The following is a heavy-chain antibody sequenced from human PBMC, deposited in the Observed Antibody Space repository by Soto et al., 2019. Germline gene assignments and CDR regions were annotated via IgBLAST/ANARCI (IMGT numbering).Heavy chain of an antibody. CDR2: ISGSGGST. V-gene: IGHV3-23*01. J-gene: IGHJ4*02. CDR1: GFTFSSYA. Sequence: GGSLRLSCAASGFTFSSYAMSWVRQAPGKGLEWVSAISGSGGSTYYADSVKGRFTISRDNSKNTLYLQMNSLRAEDTAVYYCAKSLIMITFGGVTHINWGQGTLVTVSS. CDR3: AKSLIMITFGGVTHIN. D-gene: IGHD3-16*01.